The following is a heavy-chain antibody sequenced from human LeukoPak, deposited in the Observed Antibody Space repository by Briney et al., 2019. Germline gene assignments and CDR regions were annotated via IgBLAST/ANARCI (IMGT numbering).Heavy chain of an antibody. CDR3: ARDHPQWLDHYYYYYMDV. CDR2: TYYRSEWYN. Sequence: SQTLSLTCAISGDSVSSNSAAWNWIRQSPSRGLEWLGRTYYRSEWYNDYAVSVKGRITINPDTSKNQFSLQLNSVTPEDTAVYYCARDHPQWLDHYYYYYMDVWGKGTTVTVSS. D-gene: IGHD6-19*01. CDR1: GDSVSSNSAA. V-gene: IGHV6-1*01. J-gene: IGHJ6*03.